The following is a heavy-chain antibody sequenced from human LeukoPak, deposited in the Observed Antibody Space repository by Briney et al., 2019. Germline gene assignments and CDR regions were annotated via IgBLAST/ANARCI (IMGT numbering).Heavy chain of an antibody. CDR3: ARSDYYDSSGYPTHLNWFDP. J-gene: IGHJ5*02. V-gene: IGHV4-4*07. Sequence: SETLSLTCTVSGGSMSSYYWSWIRQPAGKGLEWIGRIYITGSTNYNPSLKSRVTMSVDTSKNQFSLKLSSVTAADTAVYYCARSDYYDSSGYPTHLNWFDPWGQGTLGTVSS. CDR2: IYITGST. D-gene: IGHD3-22*01. CDR1: GGSMSSYY.